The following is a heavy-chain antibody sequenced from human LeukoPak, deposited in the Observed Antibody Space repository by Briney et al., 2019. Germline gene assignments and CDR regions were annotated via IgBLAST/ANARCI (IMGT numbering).Heavy chain of an antibody. J-gene: IGHJ3*02. Sequence: SVKVSCKASGGTFSSYAISWVRQAPGQGLEWMGGIIPIFGTANYAQKFQGRVTITADESTSTAYMELSSLRSEDTAVYYCARVLPYYTIFPYAFDIWGQGTMVTVSS. CDR2: IIPIFGTA. CDR1: GGTFSSYA. D-gene: IGHD3-3*01. V-gene: IGHV1-69*13. CDR3: ARVLPYYTIFPYAFDI.